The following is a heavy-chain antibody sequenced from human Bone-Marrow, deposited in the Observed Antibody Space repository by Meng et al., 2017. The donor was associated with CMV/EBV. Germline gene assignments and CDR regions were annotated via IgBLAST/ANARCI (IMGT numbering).Heavy chain of an antibody. Sequence: GESLKISCAASGFTFSSYSMNWVRQAPGKGLECVSVIYRGVSTFYADSVKGRFTISRDDSKNTLHLQMNSLRAEDSAVYFCATASGYTYGIDFWGQGTPVTVSS. CDR3: ATASGYTYGIDF. V-gene: IGHV3-53*01. CDR1: GFTFSSYS. D-gene: IGHD5-18*01. CDR2: IYRGVST. J-gene: IGHJ4*02.